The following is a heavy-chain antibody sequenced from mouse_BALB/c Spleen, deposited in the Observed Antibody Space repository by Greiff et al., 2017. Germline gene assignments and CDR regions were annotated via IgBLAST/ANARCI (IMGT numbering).Heavy chain of an antibody. D-gene: IGHD2-3*01. CDR3: ARRWLGYFDY. CDR2: ISSGSSTI. Sequence: EVMLVESGGGLVQPGGSRKLSCAASGFTFSSFGMHWVRQAPEKGLEWVAYISSGSSTIYYADTVKGRFTISRDNPKNTLFLKMTSLRSEDTAMYYCARRWLGYFDYWGQGTTLTVSS. CDR1: GFTFSSFG. J-gene: IGHJ2*01. V-gene: IGHV5-17*02.